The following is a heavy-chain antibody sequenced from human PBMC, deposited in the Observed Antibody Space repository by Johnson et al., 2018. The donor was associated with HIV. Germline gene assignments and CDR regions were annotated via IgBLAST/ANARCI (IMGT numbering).Heavy chain of an antibody. CDR3: AKAQDYVWGSPGAFDI. CDR2: ISYDGSNK. D-gene: IGHD3-16*01. J-gene: IGHJ3*02. CDR1: GFTFSSYA. Sequence: QVQLVESGGGVVQPGRSLRLSCAASGFTFSSYAMHWVRQAPGEGLEWVAVISYDGSNKYYADSVKGRFTISRDNAKNSLFLQMNSLRAEDTALYYCAKAQDYVWGSPGAFDIWGQGTMVTVSS. V-gene: IGHV3-30-3*02.